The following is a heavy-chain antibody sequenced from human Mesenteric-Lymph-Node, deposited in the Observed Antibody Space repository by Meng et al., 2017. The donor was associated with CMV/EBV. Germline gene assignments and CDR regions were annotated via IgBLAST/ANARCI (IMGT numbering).Heavy chain of an antibody. CDR3: ASALEYYYDSSVSGIDY. V-gene: IGHV3-11*04. CDR2: ISSSGTTI. J-gene: IGHJ4*02. D-gene: IGHD3-22*01. Sequence: GESLKISCAASGFSFSDYYMSWIRQAPGKGLEWVSYISSSGTTIYYADSVKGRFTISRDNAKNSLYLQMNSLRAEDTAVYYCASALEYYYDSSVSGIDYWGQGTRVTVSS. CDR1: GFSFSDYY.